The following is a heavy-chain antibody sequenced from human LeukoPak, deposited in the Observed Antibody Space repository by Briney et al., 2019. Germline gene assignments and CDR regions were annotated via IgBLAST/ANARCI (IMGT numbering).Heavy chain of an antibody. Sequence: GASVKVSCKASGYTFTGHYMQWLRQAPGQGLEWMGWINPNSGGTNYAQKFQGRVTMTRDTSISTAYMELSRLRSDDTAVYYCAKDLRDHDAFDLWGQGTMVTVSS. V-gene: IGHV1-2*02. D-gene: IGHD5-24*01. CDR3: AKDLRDHDAFDL. CDR1: GYTFTGHY. J-gene: IGHJ3*01. CDR2: INPNSGGT.